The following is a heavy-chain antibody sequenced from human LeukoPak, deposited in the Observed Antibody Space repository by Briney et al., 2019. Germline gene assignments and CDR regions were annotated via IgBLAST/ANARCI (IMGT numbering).Heavy chain of an antibody. V-gene: IGHV3-23*01. Sequence: QSGGSLRLSCAASGFSFSSYAMSWVRQAPGKGLEWVSAISRSGGSTYYADSVKGRFTISRDNSKNTLYLQMNRLRAEDTAVYYCAKVRGLQWLLIFDYWGQGTLVTVSS. CDR2: ISRSGGST. CDR3: AKVRGLQWLLIFDY. D-gene: IGHD3-3*01. J-gene: IGHJ4*02. CDR1: GFSFSSYA.